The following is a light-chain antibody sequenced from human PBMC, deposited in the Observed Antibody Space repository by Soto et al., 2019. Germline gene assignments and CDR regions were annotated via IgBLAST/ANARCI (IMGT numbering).Light chain of an antibody. J-gene: IGKJ2*01. CDR2: GAS. CDR1: QSISNF. Sequence: DIQMTQSPSSLSASVGDRVTITCRASQSISNFLNWYQHKPGKAPNLLIYGASSLQSGVPSRFSGGGSGTDFTLTISSLQPEDFATYYCQQSYNTLMYTFGQGTKLEIK. CDR3: QQSYNTLMYT. V-gene: IGKV1-39*01.